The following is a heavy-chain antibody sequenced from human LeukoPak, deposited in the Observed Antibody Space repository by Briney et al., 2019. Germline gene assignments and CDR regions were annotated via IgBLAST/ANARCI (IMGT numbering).Heavy chain of an antibody. J-gene: IGHJ5*02. CDR3: ARDLQNSDYVWGSSRISLRNWFDP. CDR1: GYTFSSYG. CDR2: ISAKNGNT. Sequence: ASVNVSCKASGYTFSSYGIIWVRQAPGQGLGWMGWISAKNGNTNLARKIKGRVTMTIDTSTSTAYLELRSLRSDDTAVYYCARDLQNSDYVWGSSRISLRNWFDPWGQGTLVTVSS. V-gene: IGHV1-18*01. D-gene: IGHD3-16*01.